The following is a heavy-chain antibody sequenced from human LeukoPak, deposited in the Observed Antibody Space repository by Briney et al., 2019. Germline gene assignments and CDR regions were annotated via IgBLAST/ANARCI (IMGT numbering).Heavy chain of an antibody. Sequence: GGSLRLSCAASRFTFSSYEMNWVRHAPGKGLEWVSYISSSGSTIYYADSVKGRFTISRDNAKNSLYLQMNSLRAEDTAVYYCARESDSSEGYFDYWGQGTLVTVSS. CDR3: ARESDSSEGYFDY. CDR2: ISSSGSTI. D-gene: IGHD3-22*01. J-gene: IGHJ4*02. CDR1: RFTFSSYE. V-gene: IGHV3-48*03.